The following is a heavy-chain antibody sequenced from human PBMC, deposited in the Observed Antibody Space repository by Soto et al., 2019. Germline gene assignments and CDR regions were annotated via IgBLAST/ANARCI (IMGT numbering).Heavy chain of an antibody. D-gene: IGHD1-1*01. V-gene: IGHV3-48*01. Sequence: EVQLVESGGGLVQPGGSLRLSCAASGFTFSTYSMNWVRQAPGKGLEWLSYISSSGSSISYRDSVKGRFTISRDNAKNSLYLQIDSLGAEDMAVYYCARSRYNDYWGQGTLVTVSS. J-gene: IGHJ4*02. CDR3: ARSRYNDY. CDR1: GFTFSTYS. CDR2: ISSSGSSI.